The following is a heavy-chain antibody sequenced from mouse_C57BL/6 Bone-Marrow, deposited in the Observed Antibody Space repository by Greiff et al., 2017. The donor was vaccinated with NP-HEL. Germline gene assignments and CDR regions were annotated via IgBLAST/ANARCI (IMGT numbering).Heavy chain of an antibody. V-gene: IGHV1-64*01. Sequence: VQLQQPGAELVKPGASVKLSCKASGYTFTSYWMHWVKQRPGQGLEWIGMIHPNSGSTNYNEKFKSKATLTVDKSSSTAYMQLSSLTSEDSAVYYCARRGGNYRYFDVWGTGTTVTVSS. CDR1: GYTFTSYW. D-gene: IGHD2-1*01. CDR3: ARRGGNYRYFDV. CDR2: IHPNSGST. J-gene: IGHJ1*03.